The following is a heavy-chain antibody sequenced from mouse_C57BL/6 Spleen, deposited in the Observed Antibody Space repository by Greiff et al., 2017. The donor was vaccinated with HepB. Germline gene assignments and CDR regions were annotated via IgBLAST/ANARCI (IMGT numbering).Heavy chain of an antibody. V-gene: IGHV3-6*01. CDR3: ARELIGGFFAY. CDR2: ISYDGSN. CDR1: GYSITSGYY. D-gene: IGHD1-3*01. Sequence: EVKVEESGPGLVKPSQSLSLTCSVTGYSITSGYYWNWIRQFPGNKLEWMGYISYDGSNNYNPSLKNRISITRDTSKNQFFLKLNSVTTEDTATYYCARELIGGFFAYWGQGTLVTVSA. J-gene: IGHJ3*01.